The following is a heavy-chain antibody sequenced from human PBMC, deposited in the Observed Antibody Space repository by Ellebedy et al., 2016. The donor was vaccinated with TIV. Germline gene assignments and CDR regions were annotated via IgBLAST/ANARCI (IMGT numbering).Heavy chain of an antibody. Sequence: GESLKISCAASGFTFSSYWMHWVRQAPGKGLVWVSRINSDGSSTSYADSVKGRFTISRDNAKNTLYLQMTSLRAEDTAVYYCARTQFTSGGSCYSLWGQGTLVTVSS. D-gene: IGHD2-15*01. CDR1: GFTFSSYW. CDR2: INSDGSST. V-gene: IGHV3-74*01. CDR3: ARTQFTSGGSCYSL. J-gene: IGHJ4*02.